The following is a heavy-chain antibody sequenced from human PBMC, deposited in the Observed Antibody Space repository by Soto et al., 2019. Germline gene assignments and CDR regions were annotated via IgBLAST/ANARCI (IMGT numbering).Heavy chain of an antibody. V-gene: IGHV4-4*07. D-gene: IGHD3-10*02. J-gene: IGHJ5*02. CDR2: IYIRGSP. CDR3: AGNPYVRGNYFFFDP. CDR1: GTYVTSFS. Sequence: ASETLSLTCAVSGTYVTSFSWIWVRQPPGRGLEWVGRIYIRGSPNYNPSLEGRITMSIDTSKNEVSLKLRSVTAADTAIYFCAGNPYVRGNYFFFDPWGRGSQVTVSS.